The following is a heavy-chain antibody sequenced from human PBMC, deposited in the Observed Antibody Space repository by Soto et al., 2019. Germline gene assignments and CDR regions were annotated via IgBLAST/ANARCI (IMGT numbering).Heavy chain of an antibody. D-gene: IGHD1-7*01. Sequence: GGSLRLSCAASGFTFSNAWMNWVRQAPGKGLEWVGRIKSKTDGGTTDYAAPVKGRFTISRDDSKNTLYLQMNSLKTEDTAVYYCTTDRSFLGTDEFFYYYYGMDVGGQGTTVTVSS. CDR3: TTDRSFLGTDEFFYYYYGMDV. V-gene: IGHV3-15*07. CDR2: IKSKTDGGTT. J-gene: IGHJ6*02. CDR1: GFTFSNAW.